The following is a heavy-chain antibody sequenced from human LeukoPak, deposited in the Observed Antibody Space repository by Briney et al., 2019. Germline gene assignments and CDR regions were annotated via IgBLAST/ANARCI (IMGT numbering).Heavy chain of an antibody. Sequence: PSQTLSLTCTVSGGSISSYYWSWIRQPPGKGLEWIGYIYYSGSTNYNPSLKSRVTISVDTSKNQFSLKLSSVTAADTAVYYCARTTEAHSWRTRYYDYYMDVWGKGTTVTVSS. CDR2: IYYSGST. CDR3: ARTTEAHSWRTRYYDYYMDV. D-gene: IGHD6-13*01. J-gene: IGHJ6*03. CDR1: GGSISSYY. V-gene: IGHV4-59*01.